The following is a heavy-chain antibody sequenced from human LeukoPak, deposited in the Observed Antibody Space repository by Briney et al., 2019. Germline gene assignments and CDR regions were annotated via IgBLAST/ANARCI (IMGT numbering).Heavy chain of an antibody. CDR2: ISGSGGST. CDR1: GFTFSSYA. D-gene: IGHD5-24*01. Sequence: GGSLRLSCAASGFTFSSYAMSWVRQAPGKGLEWVSAISGSGGSTYYADSVKGRFTISRDNAKNSLYLQMNSLRAEDTALYYCAKEMATIVDYYYGMDVWGQGTTVTVSS. J-gene: IGHJ6*02. CDR3: AKEMATIVDYYYGMDV. V-gene: IGHV3-23*01.